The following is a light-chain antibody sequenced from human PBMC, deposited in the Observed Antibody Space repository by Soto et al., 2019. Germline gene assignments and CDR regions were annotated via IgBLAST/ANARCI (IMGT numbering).Light chain of an antibody. V-gene: IGKV1-27*01. CDR3: QKYNSAPWT. CDR2: AAS. J-gene: IGKJ1*01. CDR1: QGISNY. Sequence: DIQMTQSPSSLSASVGDRVTITCRASQGISNYLAWYQQKPGKVPKLLIYAASTLQSGVPSRFSGSGSGTDSTFTTSSLQPVDVATYYCQKYNSAPWTFGRGTKVEIK.